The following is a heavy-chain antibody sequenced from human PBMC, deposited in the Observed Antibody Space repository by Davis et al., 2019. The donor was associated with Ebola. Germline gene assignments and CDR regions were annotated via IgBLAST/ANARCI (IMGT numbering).Heavy chain of an antibody. CDR1: GFTFSSYG. J-gene: IGHJ6*02. CDR2: IWYDGSNK. CDR3: ARELMGYYYGSGSYGYYGMDV. D-gene: IGHD3-10*01. Sequence: GSLRLSCAASGFTFSSYGMHWVRQAPGKGLEWVAVIWYDGSNKYYADSVKGRFTISRDNSKNTLYLQMNSLRAEDTAVYYCARELMGYYYGSGSYGYYGMDVWGQGTTVTVSS. V-gene: IGHV3-33*01.